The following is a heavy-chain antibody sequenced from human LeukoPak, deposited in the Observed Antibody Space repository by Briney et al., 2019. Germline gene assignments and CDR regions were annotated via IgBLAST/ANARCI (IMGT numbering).Heavy chain of an antibody. D-gene: IGHD3-3*01. CDR3: ARGRRTISNFQH. CDR2: MNPNSGNT. J-gene: IGHJ1*01. CDR1: GYTFTSYD. V-gene: IGHV1-8*03. Sequence: ASVKVSCKASGYTFTSYDINWARQATGQGLEWMGWMNPNSGNTGYAQKFQGRVTITRNTSISTAYMELSSLRSEDTAVYYCARGRRTISNFQHWGQGTLVTVSS.